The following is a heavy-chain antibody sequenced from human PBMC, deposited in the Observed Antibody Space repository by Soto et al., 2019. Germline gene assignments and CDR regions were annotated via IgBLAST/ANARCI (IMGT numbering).Heavy chain of an antibody. D-gene: IGHD2-8*01. V-gene: IGHV4-59*01. CDR2: IPYSGGP. J-gene: IGHJ5*02. Sequence: SETLSLTCNVSGDSIRSYFWSWIRQPPGKGLEWIGYIPYSGGPTYNPSLKSRVTISIDTSKKQFSLRMTSVTAADTAVYYCASSKMGLISVLETWGQGTLVTVS. CDR1: GDSIRSYF. CDR3: ASSKMGLISVLET.